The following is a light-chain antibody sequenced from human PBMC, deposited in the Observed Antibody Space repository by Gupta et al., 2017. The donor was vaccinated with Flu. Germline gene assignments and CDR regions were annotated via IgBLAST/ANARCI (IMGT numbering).Light chain of an antibody. CDR3: GAWDVSLNTWV. Sequence: QSVLTQPPSASETPGQTVTILCPGRSSNIGSHSVTWYQQIPGKAPKLLIYENTQRPSGVPDRVSGSKSGASASLAISGLQSEDEADYYCGAWDVSLNTWVFGGGTKLTVL. CDR1: SSNIGSHS. V-gene: IGLV1-44*01. CDR2: ENT. J-gene: IGLJ3*02.